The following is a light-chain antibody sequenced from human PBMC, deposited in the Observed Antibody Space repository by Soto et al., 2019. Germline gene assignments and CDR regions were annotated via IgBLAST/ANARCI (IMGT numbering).Light chain of an antibody. CDR3: AAWDDILYGVV. CDR2: SDN. CDR1: SSNIGSNT. V-gene: IGLV1-44*01. J-gene: IGLJ2*01. Sequence: QSVLTQPPSTSGAPGLRVTISCSGSSSNIGSNTVIWYQQLPGTAPKRLIYSDNQWPSGVPDRFSGSKSGTSASLAISGLQSEDEALYYCAAWDDILYGVVFGGGTKLTVL.